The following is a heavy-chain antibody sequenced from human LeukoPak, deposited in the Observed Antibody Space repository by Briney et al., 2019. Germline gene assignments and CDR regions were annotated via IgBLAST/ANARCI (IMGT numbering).Heavy chain of an antibody. CDR1: GFTFRIYS. V-gene: IGHV3-21*04. CDR3: ARVAGWHWFDP. D-gene: IGHD6-19*01. CDR2: ISSSSSYI. J-gene: IGHJ5*02. Sequence: GGSLRLSCEASGFTFRIYSMNWVRQAPGKGLDWVSSISSSSSYIYYGDSVKGRFTISRDNSKNTVYLQMNNMRVDDTAVYYCARVAGWHWFDPWGQGTLVTVSS.